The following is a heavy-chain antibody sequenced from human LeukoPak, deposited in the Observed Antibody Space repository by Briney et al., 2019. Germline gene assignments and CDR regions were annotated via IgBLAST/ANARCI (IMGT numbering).Heavy chain of an antibody. CDR2: INTHGSST. V-gene: IGHV3-74*01. CDR3: LAGYYYYYMDV. CDR1: GFAFSNYW. J-gene: IGHJ6*03. Sequence: GGPLRPSCAASGFAFSNYWLHWVRQAPGKGLEWVARINTHGSSTNYADSVKGRFTISRDNAKNTLYLQMTSLSAEDTAVYYALAGYYYYYMDVWGKGTTVTVSS. D-gene: IGHD3-16*01.